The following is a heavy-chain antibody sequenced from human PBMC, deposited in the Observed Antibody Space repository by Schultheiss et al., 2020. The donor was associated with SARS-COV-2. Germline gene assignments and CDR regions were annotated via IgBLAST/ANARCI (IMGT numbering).Heavy chain of an antibody. Sequence: GGSLRLSCAASGFTFSSYDMHWVRQAPGKGLEWVAVIWYDGSNKYYADSVKGRFTISRDNSKNTLYLQMNSLRAEDTAVYYCARETSGWYGLLDYWGQGTLVTVSS. CDR2: IWYDGSNK. CDR1: GFTFSSYD. D-gene: IGHD6-19*01. V-gene: IGHV3-33*08. J-gene: IGHJ4*02. CDR3: ARETSGWYGLLDY.